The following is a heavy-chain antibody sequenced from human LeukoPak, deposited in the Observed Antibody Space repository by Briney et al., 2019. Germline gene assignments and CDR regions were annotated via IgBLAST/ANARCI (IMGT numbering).Heavy chain of an antibody. D-gene: IGHD6-25*01. V-gene: IGHV1-2*02. Sequence: ASVKVSRKASGYTFTGYYLHWVRQAPGQGLEWMGWINPNSGGTNYAQKFQGMVTMTRDTSTSTVYMELTRLTSDDTAVYYCARDSTAAADLDSWGQGTLVTVSS. J-gene: IGHJ4*02. CDR2: INPNSGGT. CDR1: GYTFTGYY. CDR3: ARDSTAAADLDS.